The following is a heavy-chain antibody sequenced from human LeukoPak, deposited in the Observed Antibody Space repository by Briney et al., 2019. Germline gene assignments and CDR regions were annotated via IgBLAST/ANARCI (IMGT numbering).Heavy chain of an antibody. J-gene: IGHJ4*02. D-gene: IGHD6-19*01. Sequence: PSETLSLTCTVSDGSISSYYWSWIRQPPGKGLEWSGYIYYSGSTNYNPSLKSRVTLIVDTSKNQFSLRLTSVTAADTAVYYCASRVAVAGTGGGFDYWGQGTLVTVSS. V-gene: IGHV4-59*01. CDR1: DGSISSYY. CDR3: ASRVAVAGTGGGFDY. CDR2: IYYSGST.